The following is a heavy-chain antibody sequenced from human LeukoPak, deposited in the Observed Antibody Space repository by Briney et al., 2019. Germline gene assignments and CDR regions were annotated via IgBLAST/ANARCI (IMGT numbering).Heavy chain of an antibody. J-gene: IGHJ4*02. Sequence: GSSVTVSCKASGGTFSNYAISWVRQAPGQGLEWMGGIIPIFGTANYAQKFQGRVTITADESTSTAYMELSSLRSEDTAVYYCARGWLGTAAAAPPYFDYWGQGTLVTVSS. CDR1: GGTFSNYA. V-gene: IGHV1-69*01. D-gene: IGHD6-13*01. CDR3: ARGWLGTAAAAPPYFDY. CDR2: IIPIFGTA.